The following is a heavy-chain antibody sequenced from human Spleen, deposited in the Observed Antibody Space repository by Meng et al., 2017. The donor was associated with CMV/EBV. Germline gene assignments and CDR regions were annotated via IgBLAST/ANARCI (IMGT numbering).Heavy chain of an antibody. J-gene: IGHJ4*02. V-gene: IGHV1-2*02. D-gene: IGHD2-15*01. Sequence: ASVKVSCKASGYTFAAHGISWVRQAPGQGLEWMGWINANSGDTDYAQKFQGRVTVTRDTSISTAYMELTRLRSDDTAVYYCARAVGYCSGGSCDWGQGTLVTVSS. CDR3: ARAVGYCSGGSCD. CDR2: INANSGDT. CDR1: GYTFAAHG.